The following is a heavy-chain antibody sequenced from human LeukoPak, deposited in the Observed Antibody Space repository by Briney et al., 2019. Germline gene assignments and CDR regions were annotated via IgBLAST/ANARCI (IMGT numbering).Heavy chain of an antibody. CDR3: AKGVRSGTYYNCFDP. V-gene: IGHV3-43*02. J-gene: IGHJ5*02. CDR2: ISGDGKST. CDR1: GFTLDDYA. Sequence: GGSLRLSCVTSGFTLDDYALYWVRQVPGKGLEWISLISGDGKSTYYADSVKGRFTISRDNSKNSLYLQMSSLRADDAALYYCAKGVRSGTYYNCFDPWGQGTLVTVSS. D-gene: IGHD1-26*01.